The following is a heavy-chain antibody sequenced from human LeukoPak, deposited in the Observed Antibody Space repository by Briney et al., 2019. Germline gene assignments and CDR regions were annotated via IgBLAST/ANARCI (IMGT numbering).Heavy chain of an antibody. V-gene: IGHV3-23*01. CDR2: ISGSGGST. CDR1: GFTFSNSA. J-gene: IGHJ4*02. D-gene: IGHD3-22*01. CDR3: AKDLMYYYDSSGFVNDY. Sequence: GGSLRLSCAASGFTFSNSALSWVRQAPGKGLEWVSDISGSGGSTYYADSVKGRFTISRDNSKNTLYLQMNSLRAEDTAVYYCAKDLMYYYDSSGFVNDYWGQGTLVTVSS.